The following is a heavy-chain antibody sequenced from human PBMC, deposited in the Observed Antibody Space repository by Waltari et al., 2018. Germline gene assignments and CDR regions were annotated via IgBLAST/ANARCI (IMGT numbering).Heavy chain of an antibody. D-gene: IGHD6-19*01. CDR3: ARDHSSGWPYYYYGMDV. J-gene: IGHJ6*02. CDR2: IYYSGST. Sequence: QLQLQESGPGLVKPSETLSLTCTVSGGSISSSSYYWGWIRQPPGKGLEWLGSIYYSGSTYYNPSLKSRVTISVDTSKNQFSLKLSSVTAADTAVYYCARDHSSGWPYYYYGMDVWGQGTTVTVSS. CDR1: GGSISSSSYY. V-gene: IGHV4-39*07.